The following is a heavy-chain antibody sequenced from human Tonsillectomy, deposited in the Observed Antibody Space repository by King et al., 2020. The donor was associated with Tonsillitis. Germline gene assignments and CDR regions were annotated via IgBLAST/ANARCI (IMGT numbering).Heavy chain of an antibody. V-gene: IGHV4-4*07. Sequence: VQLPESGPGLVKPSETLSLTCTVSGGSISSYYWSWIRQPAGKGLEWIGRIYTSGSTNYNPSLKSRVTMSVDTSKNQFSLKLSSVTAADTAVYYCARGTVITTYYYYYYMDVWGKGTTVTVSS. CDR3: ARGTVITTYYYYYYMDV. CDR1: GGSISSYY. J-gene: IGHJ6*03. D-gene: IGHD4-11*01. CDR2: IYTSGST.